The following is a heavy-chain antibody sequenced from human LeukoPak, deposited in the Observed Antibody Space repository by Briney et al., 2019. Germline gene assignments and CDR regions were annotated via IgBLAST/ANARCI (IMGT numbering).Heavy chain of an antibody. V-gene: IGHV3-30*02. CDR1: GFTFSSYG. J-gene: IGHJ4*02. CDR2: IRYDGSNK. D-gene: IGHD2-15*01. Sequence: GGSLRLSCAASGFTFSSYGMHWVRQAPGKGLEWVAFIRYDGSNKYYADSVKGRFTISRDNSKNTLYLQMNSLRAEDPAVYYCATGHPIVVVVAARTNGDYWGQGTLVTVSS. CDR3: ATGHPIVVVVAARTNGDY.